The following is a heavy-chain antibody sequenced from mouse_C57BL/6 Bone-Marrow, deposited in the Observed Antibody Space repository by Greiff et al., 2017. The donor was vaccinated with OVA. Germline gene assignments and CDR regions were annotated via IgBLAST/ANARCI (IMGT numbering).Heavy chain of an antibody. D-gene: IGHD3-3*01. J-gene: IGHJ2*01. CDR3: ARVVGGGVDY. CDR1: GFTFSSYA. CDR2: ISDGGSYT. Sequence: EVQLVESGGGLVKPGGSLKLSCAASGFTFSSYAMSWVRQTPEKRLEWVATISDGGSYTYYPDNVKGRFTTSRDNAKNNLYLQMSHLKSEDTAMYYCARVVGGGVDYWGQGTTLTVSS. V-gene: IGHV5-4*01.